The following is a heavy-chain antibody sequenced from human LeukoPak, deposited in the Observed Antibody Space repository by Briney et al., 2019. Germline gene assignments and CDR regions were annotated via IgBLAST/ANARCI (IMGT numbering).Heavy chain of an antibody. CDR1: GGTFSSYA. Sequence: GASVKVSCKASGGTFSSYAISWVRQAPGQGLEWMGRIIPILGIANYAQKFQGRVTMTRDMSTSTVYMELSSLRSEDTAVYYCARGGLGAEIRLVFDYWGQGTLVTVSS. D-gene: IGHD4/OR15-4a*01. J-gene: IGHJ4*02. CDR2: IIPILGIA. V-gene: IGHV1-69*04. CDR3: ARGGLGAEIRLVFDY.